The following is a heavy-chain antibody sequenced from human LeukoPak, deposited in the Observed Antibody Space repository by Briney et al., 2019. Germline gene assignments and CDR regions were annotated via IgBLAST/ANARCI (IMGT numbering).Heavy chain of an antibody. CDR2: IYTSGST. J-gene: IGHJ4*02. CDR3: ARDGGDSSGYALDY. CDR1: GGSISSGSYY. V-gene: IGHV4-61*02. Sequence: PSQTLSLTCTVSGGSISSGSYYWSWIRQPAGKGLEWIGRIYTSGSTNYNPSLKSRVTISVDTSKNQFSLKLSSVTAADTAVYYCARDGGDSSGYALDYWGQGTLVTVSS. D-gene: IGHD3-22*01.